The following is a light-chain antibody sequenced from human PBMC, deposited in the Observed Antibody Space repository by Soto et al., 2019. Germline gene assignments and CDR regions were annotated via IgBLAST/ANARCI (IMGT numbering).Light chain of an antibody. CDR3: QHYGSSPPFT. CDR1: QSISSGS. J-gene: IGKJ3*01. CDR2: AAS. V-gene: IGKV3-20*01. Sequence: EIVMTQSPATLSVSPGERATLSCRASQSISSGSLAWYQQKPGQAPRLLIFAASARVTGIPDRFSGSGSGTGFTLTISRLEPEDFAVYYCQHYGSSPPFTFGPGTKVDIK.